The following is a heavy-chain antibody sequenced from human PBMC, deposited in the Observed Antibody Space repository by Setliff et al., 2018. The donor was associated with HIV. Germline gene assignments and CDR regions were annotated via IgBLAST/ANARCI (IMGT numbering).Heavy chain of an antibody. V-gene: IGHV4-31*03. CDR2: IYYSGST. Sequence: SETLSLTCTVSGGSISSGGYYWSWIRQHPGKGLEWIGYIYYSGSTYYNPSLKSRVTISVDTSKNQFSLKLSSVTAADTAVYYCARHGWSGSYYYPFEYWGQGTLVTVSS. D-gene: IGHD1-26*01. CDR1: GGSISSGGYY. CDR3: ARHGWSGSYYYPFEY. J-gene: IGHJ4*02.